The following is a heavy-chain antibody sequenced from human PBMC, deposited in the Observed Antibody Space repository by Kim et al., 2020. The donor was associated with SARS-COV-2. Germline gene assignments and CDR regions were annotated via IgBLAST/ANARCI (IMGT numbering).Heavy chain of an antibody. CDR3: ASLERGDYYDSSGLSIIDAFDV. J-gene: IGHJ3*01. CDR1: GFTFSSYA. Sequence: GGSLRLSCAASGFTFSSYAMHWVRQAPGKGLEWVAVISYDGSNKYYADSVKGRFTISRDNSKNTLYLQMNSLRAEDTAVYYCASLERGDYYDSSGLSIIDAFDVWGQGTMVTVSS. CDR2: ISYDGSNK. D-gene: IGHD3-22*01. V-gene: IGHV3-30*04.